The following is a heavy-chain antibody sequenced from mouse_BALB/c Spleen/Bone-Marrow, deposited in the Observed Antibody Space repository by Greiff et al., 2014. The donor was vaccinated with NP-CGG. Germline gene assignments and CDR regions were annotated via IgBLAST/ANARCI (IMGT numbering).Heavy chain of an antibody. CDR3: ARGISSYGNFLLDY. D-gene: IGHD2-10*02. V-gene: IGHV14-3*02. CDR1: GFNIKDTY. J-gene: IGHJ4*01. Sequence: VQLQQSGAELVKPGASVKLSCTASGFNIKDTYMHWVKQRPEQGLEWIGRIDPANGNTKYDPKFQGKATITADTSSNTAYLQLSSLTSEDTAVYYCARGISSYGNFLLDYWGQGTSVTVSS. CDR2: IDPANGNT.